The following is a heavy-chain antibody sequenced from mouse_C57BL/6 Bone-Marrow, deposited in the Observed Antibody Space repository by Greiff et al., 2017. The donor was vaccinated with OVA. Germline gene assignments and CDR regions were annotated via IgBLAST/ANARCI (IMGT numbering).Heavy chain of an antibody. D-gene: IGHD1-1*01. J-gene: IGHJ1*03. CDR2: IYPGDGDT. CDR1: GYAFSSSW. V-gene: IGHV1-82*01. Sequence: QVQLQQSGPELVKPGASVKISCKASGYAFSSSWMNWVKQRPGKGLEWIGRIYPGDGDTNYNGKFKGKATLTADKSSSTAYMQLSSLTSEASAFYFCARSGYYGSSYGYFDVWGTGTTVTVSS. CDR3: ARSGYYGSSYGYFDV.